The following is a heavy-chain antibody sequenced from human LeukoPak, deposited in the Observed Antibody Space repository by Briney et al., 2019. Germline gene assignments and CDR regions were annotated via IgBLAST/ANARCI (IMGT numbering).Heavy chain of an antibody. D-gene: IGHD3-22*01. CDR3: ARLVTRGYYGSSGRRIDAFDI. V-gene: IGHV4-61*10. CDR2: IYYSGST. Sequence: SETLSLTCTVSGGSISSGSYYWSWIRQPAGKGLEWIGYIYYSGSTNYNPSLKSRVTISVDTSKNQFSLKLSSVTAADTAVYYCARLVTRGYYGSSGRRIDAFDIWGQGTMVTVSS. J-gene: IGHJ3*02. CDR1: GGSISSGSYY.